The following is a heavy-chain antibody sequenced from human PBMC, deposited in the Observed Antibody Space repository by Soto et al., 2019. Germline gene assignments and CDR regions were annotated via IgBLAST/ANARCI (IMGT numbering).Heavy chain of an antibody. D-gene: IGHD3-22*01. CDR2: ISGSGGST. J-gene: IGHJ4*02. Sequence: EVQLLESGGGLVQPGGSLRLSCAASGFTFSSYAMSWVRQAPGKGLEWVSAISGSGGSTYYADSVKGRFTISRDNSKNTLYLQMNSLRAEDTAVYYCAKDWGNNYYDSSGSAYWGQGTLVTVSS. V-gene: IGHV3-23*01. CDR1: GFTFSSYA. CDR3: AKDWGNNYYDSSGSAY.